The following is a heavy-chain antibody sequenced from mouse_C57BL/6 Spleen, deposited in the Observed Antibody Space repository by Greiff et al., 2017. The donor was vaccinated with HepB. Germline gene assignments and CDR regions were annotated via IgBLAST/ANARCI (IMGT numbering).Heavy chain of an antibody. CDR2: IWRGGST. J-gene: IGHJ4*01. D-gene: IGHD2-3*01. Sequence: VQLVESGPGLVQPSQSLSITCTVSGFSLTSYGVHWVRQSPGKGLEWLGVIWRGGSTDYNAAFMSRLSITKDNSKSQVFFKMNSLQADDTAIYYCAIFYDGYYVNAMDYWGQGTSVTVSS. CDR1: GFSLTSYG. CDR3: AIFYDGYYVNAMDY. V-gene: IGHV2-5*01.